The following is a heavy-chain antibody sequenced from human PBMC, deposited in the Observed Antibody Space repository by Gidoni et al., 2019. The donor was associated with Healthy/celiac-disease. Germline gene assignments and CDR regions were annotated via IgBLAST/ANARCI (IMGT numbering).Heavy chain of an antibody. J-gene: IGHJ6*03. V-gene: IGHV3-23*01. Sequence: EVQLLESGGDLVQPGGSLRLSCAASGFTFSSYAMSWVRQAPGKGLEWVSAISGSGGSTYYADSVKGRFTISRDNSKNTLYLQMNSLRAEDTAVYYCARKVGATKKYYYYYYMDVWGKGTTVTVSS. CDR1: GFTFSSYA. CDR3: ARKVGATKKYYYYYYMDV. CDR2: ISGSGGST. D-gene: IGHD1-26*01.